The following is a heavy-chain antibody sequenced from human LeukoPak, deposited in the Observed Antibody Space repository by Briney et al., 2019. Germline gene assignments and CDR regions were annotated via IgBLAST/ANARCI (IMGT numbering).Heavy chain of an antibody. J-gene: IGHJ4*02. CDR2: IYHSGST. CDR3: ARVEATVTRFDY. Sequence: PSQTLSLTCTVSGGSISSGGYYWSWIRQPPGKGLEWIGYIYHSGSTYYNPSLKSRVTISVDRSKNQFSLKLSSVTAADTAVYYCARVEATVTRFDYWGQGTLVTVSS. D-gene: IGHD4-11*01. CDR1: GGSISSGGYY. V-gene: IGHV4-30-2*01.